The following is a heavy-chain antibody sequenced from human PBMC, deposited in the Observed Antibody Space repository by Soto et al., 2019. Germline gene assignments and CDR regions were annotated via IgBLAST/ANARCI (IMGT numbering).Heavy chain of an antibody. Sequence: GASVKVSCKASGYTFTAHYMHWVRQAPGQGLEWMGWINSNTGHTGYAQKFQGGVTLTRDTSISTAYMELSSLTSGDTAVYYCARETLVSAKQFDLWGQGTMVTVSS. D-gene: IGHD6-13*01. CDR2: INSNTGHT. CDR1: GYTFTAHY. CDR3: ARETLVSAKQFDL. J-gene: IGHJ3*01. V-gene: IGHV1-2*02.